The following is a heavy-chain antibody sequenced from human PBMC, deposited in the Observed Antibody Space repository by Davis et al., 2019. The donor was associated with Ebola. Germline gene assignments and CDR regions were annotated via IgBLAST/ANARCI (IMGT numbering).Heavy chain of an antibody. Sequence: ASVKVSCKASGYTFTGYDINWVRQATGQGLEWMGWINPNSGNTGYAQKFQGRVTMTRDTSTSTVYMELSSLRSEDTAVYYCARVSVWFGEVGLQYYFDYWGQGTLVTVSS. CDR2: INPNSGNT. V-gene: IGHV1-8*01. CDR1: GYTFTGYD. CDR3: ARVSVWFGEVGLQYYFDY. D-gene: IGHD3-10*01. J-gene: IGHJ4*02.